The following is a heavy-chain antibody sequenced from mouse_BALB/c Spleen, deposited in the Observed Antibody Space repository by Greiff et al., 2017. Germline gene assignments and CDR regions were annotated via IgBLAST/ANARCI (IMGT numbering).Heavy chain of an antibody. CDR3: ERGYDRYDYAMDD. CDR2: INSNGGST. Sequence: EVQLVESGGGLVQPGGSLKLSCAASGFTFSSYGMSWVRQTPDKRLELVATINSNGGSTYYPDSVKGRFTISRDNAKNTLYLQMSSLKSEDTAMYYCERGYDRYDYAMDDWGQGTSVTVSS. D-gene: IGHD2-14*01. CDR1: GFTFSSYG. J-gene: IGHJ4*01. V-gene: IGHV5-6-3*01.